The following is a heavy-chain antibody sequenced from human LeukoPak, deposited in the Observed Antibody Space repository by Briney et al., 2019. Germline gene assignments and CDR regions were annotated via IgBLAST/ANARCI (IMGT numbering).Heavy chain of an antibody. D-gene: IGHD5-12*01. V-gene: IGHV3-11*01. CDR2: ISSSVTTV. CDR1: GFTFGDYY. Sequence: GGSLRLSCAASGFTFGDYYMNWIRQAPGKGLEWVSYISSSVTTVRYADSVKGRFTISRDNAKNSLYLQMSSLRADDTALYYCVRSYSAYDSFDYWGQGTLVTVSS. J-gene: IGHJ4*02. CDR3: VRSYSAYDSFDY.